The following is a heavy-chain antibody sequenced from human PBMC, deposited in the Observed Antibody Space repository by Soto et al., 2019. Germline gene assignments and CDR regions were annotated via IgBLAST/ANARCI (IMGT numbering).Heavy chain of an antibody. CDR1: GGSISSSNW. J-gene: IGHJ6*02. CDR3: ARVSGSYYYGMDV. V-gene: IGHV4-4*02. Sequence: QVQLHVLGSGLVKPSGTLSLTCAVSGGSISSSNWWSWVRQHPGKGLEWIGEIYHSGSTNYNPSLKSRVTISVDKSKKQFSLKLSSVTAADTAVYYCARVSGSYYYGMDVWGQGTTVTVSS. CDR2: IYHSGST. D-gene: IGHD1-26*01.